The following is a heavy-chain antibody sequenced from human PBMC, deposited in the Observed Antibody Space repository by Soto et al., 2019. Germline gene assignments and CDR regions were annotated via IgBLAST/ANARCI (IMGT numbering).Heavy chain of an antibody. CDR2: IYYSGST. D-gene: IGHD6-25*01. CDR3: ARESGGYDSSTRYGLDV. Sequence: TLSLTCSVSGGSISSVGHYWTWIRQQPGKGLEWIGYIYYSGSTDYNPSLKSRVTISVDRSKNQFSLNLSSVTAADTAIHYCARESGGYDSSTRYGLDVWGQGTTVTVSS. V-gene: IGHV4-31*03. J-gene: IGHJ6*02. CDR1: GGSISSVGHY.